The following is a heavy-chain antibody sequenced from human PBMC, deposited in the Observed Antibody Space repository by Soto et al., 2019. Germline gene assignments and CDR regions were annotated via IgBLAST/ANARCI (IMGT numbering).Heavy chain of an antibody. D-gene: IGHD3-3*01. CDR2: LSSDDKT. CDR1: GFIVSGIF. Sequence: EVRLVESGGGLVQPGGSLRLSCAASGFIVSGIFMTWVRQVPGKGPEWVSTLSSDDKTYYADSVRGRFTISRDSSKNTLCLQMNTLRAEDTAVYHCARDIFGGSYDFWHGGQGTLVTVSS. CDR3: ARDIFGGSYDFWH. V-gene: IGHV3-66*01. J-gene: IGHJ4*02.